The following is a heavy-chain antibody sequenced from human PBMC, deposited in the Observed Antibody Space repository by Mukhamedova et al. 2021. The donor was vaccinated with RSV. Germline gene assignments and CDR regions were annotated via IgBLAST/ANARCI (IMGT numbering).Heavy chain of an antibody. Sequence: FIFSSYAMHWVRQAPGKGLEWVAVVSYDGSNKYYADSVKGRCTISRDNAKNTVSLQMNSLKAEDTAVYYCAKSSLWFGDPDAF. D-gene: IGHD3-10*01. CDR2: VSYDGSNK. J-gene: IGHJ3*01. CDR1: FIFSSYA. V-gene: IGHV3-30*04. CDR3: AKSSLWFGDPDAF.